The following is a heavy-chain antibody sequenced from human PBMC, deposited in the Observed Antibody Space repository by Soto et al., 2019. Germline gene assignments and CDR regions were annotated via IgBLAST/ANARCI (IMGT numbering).Heavy chain of an antibody. Sequence: PSQTLSLTFTVLGGSISSYYWSWIRQPPGKGLEWIGYIYYSGSTNYHPSSKSRVNISVDTSKKQVSLKLSSVTAAETAVYYRARDGSVGSGWSLGYWGQGTLVTVTS. CDR3: ARDGSVGSGWSLGY. D-gene: IGHD6-19*01. V-gene: IGHV4-59*01. J-gene: IGHJ4*02. CDR2: IYYSGST. CDR1: GGSISSYY.